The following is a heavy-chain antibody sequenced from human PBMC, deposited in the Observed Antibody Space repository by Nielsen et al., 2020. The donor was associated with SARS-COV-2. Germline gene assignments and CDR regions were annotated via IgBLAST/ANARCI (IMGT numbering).Heavy chain of an antibody. J-gene: IGHJ4*02. D-gene: IGHD3-16*01. CDR2: IYPGDSET. Sequence: GESLKISCEASGYSFSSYLIAWVRQRPGKGLEWMGIIYPGDSETKYSPSFQGQVTMSVDKSLRTAYLQWRTLKASDTAMYYCARRHMIPFGAGTYHFDFWGQGTLVTVSS. CDR1: GYSFSSYL. CDR3: ARRHMIPFGAGTYHFDF. V-gene: IGHV5-51*01.